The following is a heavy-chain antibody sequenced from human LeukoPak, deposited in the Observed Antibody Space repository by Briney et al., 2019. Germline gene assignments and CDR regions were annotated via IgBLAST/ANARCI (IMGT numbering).Heavy chain of an antibody. V-gene: IGHV3-23*01. J-gene: IGHJ4*02. CDR3: AKRDGHKPRDYSFDY. CDR2: LSASGGGT. Sequence: GGSLRLSCAASGFTFSSNAMSWVRQAPGKGPEWVSGLSASGGGTYYADSVKGRFTISRDISTNTLYLQMKSLRADDTALYYCAKRDGHKPRDYSFDYWGQGTLVTVSS. CDR1: GFTFSSNA. D-gene: IGHD5-24*01.